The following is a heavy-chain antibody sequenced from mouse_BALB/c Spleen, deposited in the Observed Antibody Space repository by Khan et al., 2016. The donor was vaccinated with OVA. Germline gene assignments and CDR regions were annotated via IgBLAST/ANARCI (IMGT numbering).Heavy chain of an antibody. CDR3: AIIFYGYDWFAY. CDR1: GSSSTSYG. J-gene: IGHJ3*01. V-gene: IGHV2-3*01. CDR2: IWSDGNT. Sequence: QVQLKESGPGLVAPSQSLSITCTVSGSSSTSYGVSWARQTPGKGLDWLGVIWSDGNTNYHSSLKSRLTITKENSKSQVLLKRNSLQPDDTAPYYCAIIFYGYDWFAYWGQGTLVTVSA. D-gene: IGHD2-2*01.